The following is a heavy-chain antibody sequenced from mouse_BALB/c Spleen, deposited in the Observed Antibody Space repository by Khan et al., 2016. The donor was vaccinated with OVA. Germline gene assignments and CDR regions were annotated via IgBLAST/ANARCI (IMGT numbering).Heavy chain of an antibody. CDR1: GYVFTNYL. CDR3: AREWGKGHFDY. V-gene: IGHV1-54*01. Sequence: VQLQESGAELVRPGTSVKVSCKSSGYVFTNYLIEWIKQRPGQGLEWIGVINPGSGGSVYNEKFKGKATLTADKSSSTAYMQLSSLTSEDSAVYFCAREWGKGHFDYWGQGTTLTVAS. D-gene: IGHD1-3*01. J-gene: IGHJ2*01. CDR2: INPGSGGS.